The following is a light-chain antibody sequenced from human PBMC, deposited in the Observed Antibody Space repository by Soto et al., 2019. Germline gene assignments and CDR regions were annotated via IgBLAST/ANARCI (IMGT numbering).Light chain of an antibody. J-gene: IGKJ2*01. CDR3: PHYDSYPYT. CDR2: RAS. Sequence: DIQMTQSPSTLSASVGDRVTITCRASQSISTYLAWFQLKPGKAPGLLIYRASSLESGVPSRFSGSGSGTEFTVTISNLQPDDFATYYCPHYDSYPYTFGQGTKLEIK. V-gene: IGKV1-5*03. CDR1: QSISTY.